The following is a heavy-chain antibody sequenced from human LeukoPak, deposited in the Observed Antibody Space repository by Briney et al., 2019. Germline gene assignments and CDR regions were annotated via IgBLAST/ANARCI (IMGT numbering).Heavy chain of an antibody. V-gene: IGHV6-1*01. J-gene: IGHJ3*02. CDR1: GDSVSSNA. CDR3: ARLNWGSRAFDI. Sequence: SQTLSLTCAISGDSVSSNAWNWIRQSPSRGLEWLGRTYYNSKWYNDYAVSVKSRITFNPDTSKNQFSLQLNSVTPEDTAVYFRARLNWGSRAFDIWGQGTLVTVSS. D-gene: IGHD3-16*01. CDR2: TYYNSKWYN.